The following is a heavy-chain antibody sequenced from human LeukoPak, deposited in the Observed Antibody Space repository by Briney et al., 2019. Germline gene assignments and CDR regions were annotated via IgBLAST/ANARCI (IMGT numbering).Heavy chain of an antibody. CDR3: ARDENWGPDD. D-gene: IGHD7-27*01. CDR2: VQAGTGNK. CDR1: GYTFTVHY. J-gene: IGHJ4*02. V-gene: IGHV1-2*02. Sequence: ASVTVSCKASGYTFTVHYMHWVRQAPGHGLGWMGWVQAGTGNKNLTQNFQGTFTTTRDTSISTLYMELNRLTSDDTAVYVCARDENWGPDDWGQGTLVTASS.